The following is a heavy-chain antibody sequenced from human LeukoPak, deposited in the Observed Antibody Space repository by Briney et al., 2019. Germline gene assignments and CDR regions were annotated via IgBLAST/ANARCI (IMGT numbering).Heavy chain of an antibody. J-gene: IGHJ4*02. Sequence: PGGSLRLSCAASGFTFDDYGMSWVRQPPGKGLEWIGSINYSGSTYYNPSLKSRVTISVDTSKNHFSLKLNSVTAADTAVYYCAREWYYYGSGTFDYWGQGTLVTVSS. CDR2: INYSGST. V-gene: IGHV4-38-2*02. CDR3: AREWYYYGSGTFDY. D-gene: IGHD3-10*01. CDR1: GFTFDDYG.